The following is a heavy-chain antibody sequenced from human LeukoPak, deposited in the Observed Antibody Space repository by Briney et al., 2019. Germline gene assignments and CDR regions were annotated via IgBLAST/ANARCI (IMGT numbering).Heavy chain of an antibody. CDR2: IIPIFGTA. D-gene: IGHD5-18*01. CDR3: ARSGYRYGNYYFDY. J-gene: IGHJ4*02. V-gene: IGHV1-69*13. Sequence: SVKVSCKASGGTFSSYAISWVRQAPGQGLEWMGGIIPIFGTANYAQKFQGRVTITADESTSTAYMELSSLRSEDTAVYYCARSGYRYGNYYFDYWGQGALVTVSS. CDR1: GGTFSSYA.